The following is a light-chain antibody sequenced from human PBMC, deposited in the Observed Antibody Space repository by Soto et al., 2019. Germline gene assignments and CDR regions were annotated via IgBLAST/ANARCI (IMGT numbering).Light chain of an antibody. V-gene: IGLV1-44*01. CDR2: EDN. J-gene: IGLJ1*01. Sequence: QSVLTQPPSASGTPGQRVAISCSGSSSSIGSNTVNWYQQLPGTAPKLLIYEDNNRPSGVPDRFSGSKSGTSASLAITGLQAEDEADYYCQSYDSSLSGYVFGTGTKLTVL. CDR1: SSSIGSNT. CDR3: QSYDSSLSGYV.